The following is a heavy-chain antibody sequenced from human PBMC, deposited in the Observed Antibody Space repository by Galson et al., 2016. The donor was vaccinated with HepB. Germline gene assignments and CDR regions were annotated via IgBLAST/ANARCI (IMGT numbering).Heavy chain of an antibody. CDR2: INGDGTST. CDR3: VRDRAHGGCISTSCRGNGLDV. V-gene: IGHV3-74*01. Sequence: SLRLSCAASGFSFSNHWMHWVRQAPGKGLVWVSRINGDGTSTSYADSVKGRFTVSGDNAKNTLDLQMNSLRAEDTAVYFCVRDRAHGGCISTSCRGNGLDVWGKGTTVTVSS. CDR1: GFSFSNHW. D-gene: IGHD2-2*01. J-gene: IGHJ6*04.